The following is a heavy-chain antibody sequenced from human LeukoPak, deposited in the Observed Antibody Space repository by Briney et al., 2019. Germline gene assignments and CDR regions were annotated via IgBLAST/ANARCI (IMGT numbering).Heavy chain of an antibody. CDR1: GFTFSSYS. Sequence: GGSLRLSCAASGFTFSSYSMNWVRQAPGKGLEWVSSISSSSSHIYYADSVKGRFTISRDNAKNSLYLQMNSLRAEDTAVYYCAREASGSYYLDAFDIWGQGTMVTVSS. V-gene: IGHV3-21*01. CDR2: ISSSSSHI. CDR3: AREASGSYYLDAFDI. D-gene: IGHD1-26*01. J-gene: IGHJ3*02.